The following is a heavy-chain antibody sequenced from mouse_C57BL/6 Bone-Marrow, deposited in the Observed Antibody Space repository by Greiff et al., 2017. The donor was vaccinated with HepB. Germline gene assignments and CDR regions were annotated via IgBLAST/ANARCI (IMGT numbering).Heavy chain of an antibody. D-gene: IGHD3-2*01. J-gene: IGHJ3*01. CDR3: AREGRQPLAY. Sequence: EVQVVESGGGLVKPGGSLKLSCAASGFTFSSYTMSWVRQTPEKRLEWVATISGGGGNTYYPDSVKGRFTISRDNAKNTLYLQMSSLRSEDTALYYCAREGRQPLAYWGQGTLVTVSA. CDR1: GFTFSSYT. V-gene: IGHV5-9*01. CDR2: ISGGGGNT.